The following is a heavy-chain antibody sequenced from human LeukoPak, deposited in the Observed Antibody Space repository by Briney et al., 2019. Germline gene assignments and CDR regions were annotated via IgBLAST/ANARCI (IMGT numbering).Heavy chain of an antibody. CDR2: IRYDGSNK. Sequence: GGSLRLSCTASGFTFSSYGMHWVRQAPGKGLEWVAFIRYDGSNKYYADSVKGRFTISRDNSKISLYLQMNSLRAEDTAVYYCAKDCCSGSYSFFDYWGQGSLVTVSS. V-gene: IGHV3-30*02. J-gene: IGHJ4*02. D-gene: IGHD1-26*01. CDR1: GFTFSSYG. CDR3: AKDCCSGSYSFFDY.